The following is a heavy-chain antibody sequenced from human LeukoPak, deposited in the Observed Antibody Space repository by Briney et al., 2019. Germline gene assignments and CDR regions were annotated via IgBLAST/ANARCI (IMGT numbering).Heavy chain of an antibody. CDR1: GYTFTSNG. CDR3: ARDGGWIQLWSNWFDP. D-gene: IGHD5-18*01. J-gene: IGHJ5*02. CDR2: IIPIFGTA. Sequence: SVKVSCKASGYTFTSNGISWVRQAPGQGLEWMGGIIPIFGTANYAQKFQGRVTITADESTSTAYMELSSLRSEDTAVYYCARDGGWIQLWSNWFDPWGQGTLVTVSS. V-gene: IGHV1-69*13.